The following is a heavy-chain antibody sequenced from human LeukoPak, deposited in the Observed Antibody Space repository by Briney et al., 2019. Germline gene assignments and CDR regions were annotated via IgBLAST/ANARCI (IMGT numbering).Heavy chain of an antibody. D-gene: IGHD6-13*01. CDR3: ARGVSSSWYDYYYYGMDV. CDR2: INPSGGST. J-gene: IGHJ6*02. Sequence: ASVKVSCKASGCTFTSYYMHWVRQAPGQGLEWMGIINPSGGSTSYAQKFQGRVTMTRDTSTSTVYMELSSLRSEDTAVYYCARGVSSSWYDYYYYGMDVWGQGTTVTVSS. CDR1: GCTFTSYY. V-gene: IGHV1-46*01.